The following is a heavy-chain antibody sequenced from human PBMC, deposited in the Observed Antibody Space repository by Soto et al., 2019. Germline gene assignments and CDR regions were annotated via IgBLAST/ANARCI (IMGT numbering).Heavy chain of an antibody. Sequence: QVQLVQSGAEVKKPGSSVKVSCKASGGTFSSYAISWVRQAPGQGLEWMGGIIPIFGTANYAQKFQGRVTITADESTITAYMELSSLRSEDTAVYYCARDGKDYDFWGGWYGMDVWGQGTTVTVSS. J-gene: IGHJ6*02. CDR2: IIPIFGTA. V-gene: IGHV1-69*01. CDR3: ARDGKDYDFWGGWYGMDV. D-gene: IGHD3-3*01. CDR1: GGTFSSYA.